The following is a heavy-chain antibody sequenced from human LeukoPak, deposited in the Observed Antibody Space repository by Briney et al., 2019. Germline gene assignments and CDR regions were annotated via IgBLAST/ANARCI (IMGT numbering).Heavy chain of an antibody. CDR3: AGAGTWVEYYFDY. Sequence: SVKVSCKASGGTFSSYAISWVRQAPGQGLEWMGGIIPIFGTANYAQKFQGRVTITADKSTSTAYMELSSLRSEDTAVYYCAGAGTWVEYYFDYWGQGTLVTVSS. D-gene: IGHD6-13*01. V-gene: IGHV1-69*06. J-gene: IGHJ4*02. CDR1: GGTFSSYA. CDR2: IIPIFGTA.